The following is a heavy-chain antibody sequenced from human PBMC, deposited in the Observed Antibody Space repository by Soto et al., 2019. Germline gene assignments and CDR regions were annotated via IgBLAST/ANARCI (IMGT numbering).Heavy chain of an antibody. CDR3: AKDGRRVGPTLNWLDS. Sequence: EVQLMESGGGLVQPGESLRLSCVVSGLSLSGYALSWVRQAPGKGLEWFSAVSGSGGTTYYADSVKGRFTISRDNSKNSLYLEMNGLRVEDTEKYVCAKDGRRVGPTLNWLDSWGQGTQV. CDR2: VSGSGGTT. CDR1: GLSLSGYA. J-gene: IGHJ5*01. V-gene: IGHV3-23*01. D-gene: IGHD1-26*01.